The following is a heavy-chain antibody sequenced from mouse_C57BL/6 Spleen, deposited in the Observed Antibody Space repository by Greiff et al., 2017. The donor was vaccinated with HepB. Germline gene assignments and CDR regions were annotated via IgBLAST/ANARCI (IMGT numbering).Heavy chain of an antibody. CDR1: GFTFSSYA. J-gene: IGHJ4*01. Sequence: EVHLVESGGGLVKPGGSLKLSCAASGFTFSSYAMSWVRQTPEKRLEWVATISDGGSYTYYPDNVKGRFTISRDNAKNNLYLQMSHLKSEDTAMYYCARPGYYYAMDYWGQGTSVTVSS. V-gene: IGHV5-4*01. CDR2: ISDGGSYT. CDR3: ARPGYYYAMDY.